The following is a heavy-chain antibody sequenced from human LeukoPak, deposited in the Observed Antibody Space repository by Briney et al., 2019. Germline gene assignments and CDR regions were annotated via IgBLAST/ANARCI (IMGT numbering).Heavy chain of an antibody. CDR2: ISYSGRST. CDR1: GFTFESYG. CDR3: ATGSISAVVVRGTYMDV. V-gene: IGHV3-23*01. Sequence: GGALRLSCAASGFTFESYGMNWVRQAPGEGLEWVSGISYSGRSTYYADSVKGRFTISRDNSENTLYLQMNSLRGDDTAVYYCATGSISAVVVRGTYMDVWGKGTTVTISS. J-gene: IGHJ6*03. D-gene: IGHD3-10*01.